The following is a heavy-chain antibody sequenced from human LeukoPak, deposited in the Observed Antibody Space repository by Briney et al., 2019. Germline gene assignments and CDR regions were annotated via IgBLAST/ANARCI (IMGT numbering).Heavy chain of an antibody. V-gene: IGHV4-61*02. J-gene: IGHJ6*03. D-gene: IGHD2-2*01. Sequence: SETLSLTCSVSGDSMTRGTYFWSWILHPAWQGLEWIGRIYTSGSTYYSPSLKSRCTIAVDTSKNQFSLKLSSVTAADTAVYYCARTTEGYCRSTSCYGFYYYYYMAVWGKGTPVTISS. CDR3: ARTTEGYCRSTSCYGFYYYYYMAV. CDR2: IYTSGST. CDR1: GDSMTRGTYF.